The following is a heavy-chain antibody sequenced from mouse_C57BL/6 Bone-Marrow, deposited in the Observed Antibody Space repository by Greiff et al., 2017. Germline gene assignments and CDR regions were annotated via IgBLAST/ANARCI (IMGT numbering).Heavy chain of an antibody. V-gene: IGHV1-64*01. D-gene: IGHD1-2*01. CDR3: AKPITTRDYFEY. CDR1: GYTFTSYW. Sequence: QVQLQQPGAELVKPGASVKLSCKASGYTFTSYWMHWVKQRPGQGLEWIGMIHPNSGSTNYNEKFKSKATLTVDKSSSTAYMQHSSLTSEDSAVYYCAKPITTRDYFEYCGPGTTRTVSS. J-gene: IGHJ2*01. CDR2: IHPNSGST.